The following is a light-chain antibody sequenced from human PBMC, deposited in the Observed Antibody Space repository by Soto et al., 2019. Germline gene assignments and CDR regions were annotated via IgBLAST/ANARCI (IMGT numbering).Light chain of an antibody. CDR1: SIGSRS. CDR2: DDS. Sequence: YELTQPPSVSVAPGQTARITCGGNSIGSRSVHWYQQKPGQAPVLVLYDDSDRPTGIPERFSGFNSGNTAILTISRVEAGDEADYYCQVWDSSSEYPLFGGGTKLTVL. CDR3: QVWDSSSEYPL. V-gene: IGLV3-21*02. J-gene: IGLJ3*02.